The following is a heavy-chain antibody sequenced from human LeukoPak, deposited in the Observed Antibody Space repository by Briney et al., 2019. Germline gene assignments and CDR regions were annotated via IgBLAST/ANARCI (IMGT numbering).Heavy chain of an antibody. CDR1: GFTFSSYA. CDR3: ARTPHYDFWSGYYSYYYYGMDV. V-gene: IGHV3-30-3*01. D-gene: IGHD3-3*01. Sequence: GGSLRLSCAASGFTFSSYAMHWIRQAPGKGLEWVAVISYDGSNKYYADSVKGRFTISRDNSKNTLYLQMNSLRAEDTAVYYCARTPHYDFWSGYYSYYYYGMDVWGQGTTVTVSS. J-gene: IGHJ6*02. CDR2: ISYDGSNK.